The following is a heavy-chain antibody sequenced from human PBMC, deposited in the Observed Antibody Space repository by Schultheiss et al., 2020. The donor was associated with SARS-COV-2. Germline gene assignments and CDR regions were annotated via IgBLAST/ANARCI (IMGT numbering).Heavy chain of an antibody. J-gene: IGHJ4*02. CDR3: ARVGATSYSDY. V-gene: IGHV3-30*12. D-gene: IGHD1-26*01. CDR2: ISYDGSNK. CDR1: GFTFSSYG. Sequence: GGSLRLSCAASGFTFSSYGMHWVRQAPGKGLEWVAVISYDGSNKYYADSVKGRFTISRHNSKNTLYLQMNSLRAEDTAVYYCARVGATSYSDYWGQGTLVTVSS.